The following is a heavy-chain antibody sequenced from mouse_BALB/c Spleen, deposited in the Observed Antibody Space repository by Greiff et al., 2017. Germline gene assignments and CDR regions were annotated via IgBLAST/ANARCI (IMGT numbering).Heavy chain of an antibody. CDR2: INPYNGGT. V-gene: IGHV1-18*01. CDR3: ARGGGSGNYVNYAMDY. Sequence: VQLQQSGPELVKPGASMKISCKASGYSFTGYTMNWVKQSHGKNLEWIGLINPYNGGTSYNQKFKGKATLTVDKSSSTAYMELLSLTSEDSAVYYCARGGGSGNYVNYAMDYWGQGTSVTVSS. J-gene: IGHJ4*01. CDR1: GYSFTGYT. D-gene: IGHD2-1*01.